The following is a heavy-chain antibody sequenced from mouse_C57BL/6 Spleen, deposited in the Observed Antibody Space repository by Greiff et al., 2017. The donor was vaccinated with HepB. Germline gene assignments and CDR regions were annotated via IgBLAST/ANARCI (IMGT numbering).Heavy chain of an antibody. CDR1: GFTFSSYG. D-gene: IGHD2-1*01. V-gene: IGHV5-6*01. Sequence: EVKLMESGGDLVKPGGSLKLSCAASGFTFSSYGMSWVRQTPDKRLEWVATISSGGSYTYYPDSVKGRFTISRDNAKNTLYLQMSSLKSEDTAMYYCARPIYSGDAYWGQGTLVTVSA. CDR3: ARPIYSGDAY. CDR2: ISSGGSYT. J-gene: IGHJ3*01.